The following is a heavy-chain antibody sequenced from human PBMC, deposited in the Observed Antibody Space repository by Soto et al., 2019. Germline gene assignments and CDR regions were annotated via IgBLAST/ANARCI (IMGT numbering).Heavy chain of an antibody. D-gene: IGHD2-2*01. CDR2: IYYSGST. CDR1: GGSISSYY. V-gene: IGHV4-30-4*01. J-gene: IGHJ3*02. CDR3: ARTLVPAASAFDI. Sequence: SETLSLTCTVSGGSISSYYWSWIRQPPGKGLEWIGYIYYSGSTYYNPSLKSRVTISVDTSKNQFSLKLSSVTAADTAVYYYARTLVPAASAFDIWGQGTMVTVSS.